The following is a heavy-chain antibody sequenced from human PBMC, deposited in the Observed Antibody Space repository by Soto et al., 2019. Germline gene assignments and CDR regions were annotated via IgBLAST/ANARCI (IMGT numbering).Heavy chain of an antibody. V-gene: IGHV3-11*01. Sequence: PGGSLRLSCAASGFTFSDYYMSWIRQAPGKGLEWVSYISGSRTTIYYADSVKGRFTISRDNAKNSLYLQMNSLRAEDTAVYYCARVHCSSISCYSAYYYMDVWGKGTTVTVSS. CDR1: GFTFSDYY. J-gene: IGHJ6*03. D-gene: IGHD2-2*01. CDR2: ISGSRTTI. CDR3: ARVHCSSISCYSAYYYMDV.